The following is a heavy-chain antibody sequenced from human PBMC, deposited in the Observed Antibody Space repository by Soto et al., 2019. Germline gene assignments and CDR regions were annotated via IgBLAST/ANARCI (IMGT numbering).Heavy chain of an antibody. V-gene: IGHV4-31*03. CDR1: GGSIRSGGYY. Sequence: PSETLSLTCTVSGGSIRSGGYYWSWVRQNPRRGLEWIGNIYYSGNTYYNPSLKSRLTISVDTSKNQFSLNLRSVTAADTAVYYCARDRLMATAGTESHYFGLDVWGQGTTVTVSS. CDR2: IYYSGNT. J-gene: IGHJ6*02. CDR3: ARDRLMATAGTESHYFGLDV. D-gene: IGHD5-18*01.